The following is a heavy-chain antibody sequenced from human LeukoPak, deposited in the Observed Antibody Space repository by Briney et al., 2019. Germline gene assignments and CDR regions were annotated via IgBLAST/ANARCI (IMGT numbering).Heavy chain of an antibody. CDR2: LNWNGAST. J-gene: IGHJ4*02. D-gene: IGHD5-24*01. CDR1: GFTFDDYG. V-gene: IGHV3-20*04. CDR3: ARVTGGYNLVDY. Sequence: RPGGSLRLSCAASGFTFDDYGLSWVRQVPGKGLEWVSGLNWNGASTGYADSVKGRFAMSRDNAKNTLYLQMNSLRAEDTAVYYCARVTGGYNLVDYWGQGTLVTVSS.